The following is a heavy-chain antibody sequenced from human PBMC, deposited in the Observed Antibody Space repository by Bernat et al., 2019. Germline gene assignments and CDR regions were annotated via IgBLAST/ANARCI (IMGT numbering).Heavy chain of an antibody. CDR2: IYYTGST. Sequence: QVQLQESGPGLVKPSQTLSLTCSVSGGSISSGDYYWSWIRQAPGKGLEWIGYIYYTGSTYYNPSLQSRVTISVDTSKNQFSLNLSSVTAADTAVYYCARDLKRAVRGSYYYYGMDVWGQGTTVTVSS. CDR3: ARDLKRAVRGSYYYYGMDV. J-gene: IGHJ6*02. V-gene: IGHV4-30-4*01. CDR1: GGSISSGDYY. D-gene: IGHD3-10*01.